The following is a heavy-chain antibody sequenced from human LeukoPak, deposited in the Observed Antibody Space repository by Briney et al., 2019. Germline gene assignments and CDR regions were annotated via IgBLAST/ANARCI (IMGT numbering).Heavy chain of an antibody. V-gene: IGHV1-69*13. D-gene: IGHD3-9*01. J-gene: IGHJ4*02. CDR1: GGTFSSYA. CDR2: IIPIFGTA. Sequence: ASVKVSCXASGGTFSSYAISWVRQAPGQGLEWMGGIIPIFGTANYAQKFQGRVTITADESTSTAYMELSSLRSEDTAVYYCARAYDILTGYYYFDYWGQGTLVTVSS. CDR3: ARAYDILTGYYYFDY.